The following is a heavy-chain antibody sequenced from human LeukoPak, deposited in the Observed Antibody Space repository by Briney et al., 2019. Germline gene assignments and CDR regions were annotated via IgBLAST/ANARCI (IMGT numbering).Heavy chain of an antibody. CDR1: GYTFTSYY. D-gene: IGHD6-13*01. V-gene: IGHV1-46*01. CDR2: INPSGGST. J-gene: IGHJ3*02. Sequence: ASVKVSCKASGYTFTSYYMHWVRQAPGQGLEWMGIINPSGGSTSYAQKFQGRVTMTRNTSISTAYMELSSLRSEDTAVYYCARDRLIAAAASNDAFDIWGQGTMVTVSS. CDR3: ARDRLIAAAASNDAFDI.